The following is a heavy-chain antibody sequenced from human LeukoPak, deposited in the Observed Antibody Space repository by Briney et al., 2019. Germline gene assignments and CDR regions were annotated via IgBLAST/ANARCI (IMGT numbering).Heavy chain of an antibody. V-gene: IGHV1-18*01. Sequence: ASVKVSCKASGYTFTSYGISWVRQAPGQGLEWMGWISAYNGNTNYAQKFQGRVTMTRDTSISTAYMELSRLRSDDTAVYYCASSPRSYYDSSGYNMINWGQGTLVTVSS. D-gene: IGHD3-22*01. CDR3: ASSPRSYYDSSGYNMIN. CDR2: ISAYNGNT. J-gene: IGHJ4*02. CDR1: GYTFTSYG.